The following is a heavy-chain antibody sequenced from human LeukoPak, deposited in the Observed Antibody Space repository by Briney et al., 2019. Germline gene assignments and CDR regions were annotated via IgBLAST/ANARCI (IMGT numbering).Heavy chain of an antibody. CDR3: VKGGGRYKDPFDY. V-gene: IGHV3-64D*06. Sequence: PGGSLRLSCSASGFTFLSYAMHWVRQAPGKGLEYVSATSSDGGSTYYADSVKGRFTISRDTSRNTLYLQMSSLRAEDPAVYYCVKGGGRYKDPFDYWGQGTLVTVSS. J-gene: IGHJ4*02. CDR2: TSSDGGST. D-gene: IGHD5-24*01. CDR1: GFTFLSYA.